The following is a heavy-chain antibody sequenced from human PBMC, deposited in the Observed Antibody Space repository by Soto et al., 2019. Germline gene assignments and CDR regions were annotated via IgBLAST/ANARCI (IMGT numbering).Heavy chain of an antibody. CDR3: AKGRASDFPGCTQDY. Sequence: EVQLLESGGGLAQPGGSLRLSCAASAFTFSSYAMSWVRQAPGKGLEWVSAVSGSGDSTYYADSVKGRFTISRDNSKTTLYLQMNRLRAEDTAVYYCAKGRASDFPGCTQDYWGQGTLVTVSS. V-gene: IGHV3-23*01. CDR1: AFTFSSYA. D-gene: IGHD2-21*02. J-gene: IGHJ4*02. CDR2: VSGSGDST.